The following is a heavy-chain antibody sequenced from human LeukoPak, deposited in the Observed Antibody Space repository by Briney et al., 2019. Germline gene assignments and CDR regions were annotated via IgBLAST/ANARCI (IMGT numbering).Heavy chain of an antibody. V-gene: IGHV3-23*01. D-gene: IGHD2-8*01. CDR1: GFTFSSYA. CDR3: AKAKTPGVSRWYYFDY. J-gene: IGHJ4*02. CDR2: ISGSGGST. Sequence: GGSLRLSCAASGFTFSSYAMSWVRQAPGKGLEWVSAISGSGGSTYYADSVKGRFTISRDNSKNTLYLQMNSLRAEDTAVYYCAKAKTPGVSRWYYFDYWGQGTLVTVSS.